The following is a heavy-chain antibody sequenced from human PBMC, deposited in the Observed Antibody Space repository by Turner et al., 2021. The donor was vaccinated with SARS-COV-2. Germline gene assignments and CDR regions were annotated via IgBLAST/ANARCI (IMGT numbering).Heavy chain of an antibody. V-gene: IGHV3-53*01. J-gene: IGHJ3*02. Sequence: EVQLVESGGGLVKPAGSLRLSCAASGFTVSSNYMSWVRQAPGKGLEWVSVTYSGGSTYYADSVKGRFTISRDNSKNTLYLQMNSLRAEDTAVHYCARGYSSGWYQSGAFDIWGQGTMVTVSS. CDR3: ARGYSSGWYQSGAFDI. CDR2: TYSGGST. D-gene: IGHD6-19*01. CDR1: GFTVSSNY.